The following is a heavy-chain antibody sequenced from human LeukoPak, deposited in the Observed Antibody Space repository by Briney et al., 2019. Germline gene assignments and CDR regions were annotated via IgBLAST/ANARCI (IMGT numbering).Heavy chain of an antibody. D-gene: IGHD3-3*01. CDR1: GYTFTSYG. CDR3: ARDLRVLRFLEWLSSYYYYYGMDV. CDR2: ISAYNGNT. Sequence: ASVKVSCKASGYTFTSYGISWVRQAPGRGLEWMGWISAYNGNTNYAQKLQGRVTMTTDTSTSTAYMELRSLRSDDTAVYYCARDLRVLRFLEWLSSYYYYYGMDVWGQGTTVTVSS. V-gene: IGHV1-18*01. J-gene: IGHJ6*02.